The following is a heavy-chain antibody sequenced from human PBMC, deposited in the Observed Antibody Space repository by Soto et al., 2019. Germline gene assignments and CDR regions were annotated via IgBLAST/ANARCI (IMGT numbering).Heavy chain of an antibody. V-gene: IGHV4-34*01. D-gene: IGHD3-22*01. CDR3: ARGRTYYYDSSGYGLGY. Sequence: QVQLQQWGAGLLKPSETLSLTCAVYGGSFSGYYWSWIRQPPGKGLEWIGEINHSGSTNYNPSLKSRVTISVDTSKNQFSLKLSSVTAADTAVYYCARGRTYYYDSSGYGLGYWGQGTLVTVSS. CDR1: GGSFSGYY. CDR2: INHSGST. J-gene: IGHJ4*02.